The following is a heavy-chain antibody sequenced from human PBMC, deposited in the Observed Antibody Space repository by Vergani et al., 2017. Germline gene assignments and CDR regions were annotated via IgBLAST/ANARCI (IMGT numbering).Heavy chain of an antibody. V-gene: IGHV3-53*01. CDR2: IYSGGST. J-gene: IGHJ5*02. Sequence: EVQLVESGGGLIQPGGSLRLSCAASGFTVSSNYMSWVRQAPGKGLEWVSVIYSGGSTYYADSVKGRFTISRDNSKNTLYLQMNSLRADDTAVYYCARGPGGAFYDFWSGVANWFDPWGQGTLVTVSS. D-gene: IGHD3-3*01. CDR3: ARGPGGAFYDFWSGVANWFDP. CDR1: GFTVSSNY.